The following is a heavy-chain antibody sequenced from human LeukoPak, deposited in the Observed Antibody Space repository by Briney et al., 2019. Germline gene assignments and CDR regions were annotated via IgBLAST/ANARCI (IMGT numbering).Heavy chain of an antibody. CDR2: IYYSGTT. CDR1: GASISSYF. CDR3: ARSTSVYYSKHYYFYMDV. D-gene: IGHD3-22*01. V-gene: IGHV4-59*01. J-gene: IGHJ6*03. Sequence: PSETLSLTCSVSGASISSYFWSWIRQPPGKGLEWIGYIYYSGTTNYNPSLKSRIATSLDTSKKQFSLRMRSVTAADTAVYYCARSTSVYYSKHYYFYMDVWGKGTTVTVSS.